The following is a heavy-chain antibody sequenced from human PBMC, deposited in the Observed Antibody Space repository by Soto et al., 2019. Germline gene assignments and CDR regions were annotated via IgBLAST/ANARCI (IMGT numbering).Heavy chain of an antibody. D-gene: IGHD5-18*01. CDR3: ARDNGPGMVND. J-gene: IGHJ4*02. Sequence: QVQLVQSGAEVKKPGASVKVSCKTSGYTFTSYGISWVRQAPGQGLEWTGWISTYNGNTTHAQRLQGRVSMPTDTSMRTAYRELRSLRSDDTALYYCARDNGPGMVNDWGQGTLLTVSS. V-gene: IGHV1-18*01. CDR2: ISTYNGNT. CDR1: GYTFTSYG.